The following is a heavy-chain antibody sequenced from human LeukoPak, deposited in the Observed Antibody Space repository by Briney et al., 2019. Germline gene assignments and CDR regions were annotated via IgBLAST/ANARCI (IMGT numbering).Heavy chain of an antibody. CDR2: IYYSGTT. V-gene: IGHV4-59*01. D-gene: IGHD6-13*01. CDR1: GGSISSYY. J-gene: IGHJ4*02. Sequence: PSETLSLTCTVSGGSISSYYWSWIRQPPGKGLEWIGYIYYSGTTNYNPSLKSRVTISVDTSKNQFSLKLSSVTAADTAVHYCARGVYIAAAQYGYWGQGTLVTVSS. CDR3: ARGVYIAAAQYGY.